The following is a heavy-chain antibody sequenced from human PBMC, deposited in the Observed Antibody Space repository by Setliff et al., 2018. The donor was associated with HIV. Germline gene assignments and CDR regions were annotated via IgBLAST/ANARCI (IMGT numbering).Heavy chain of an antibody. CDR3: ARWPPHRSSAYFIDLYYFDY. Sequence: SVKVSCKASGGTFSSYAISWVRQAPGQGLEWMGGIIPILGIANYAQKFRGRVTITADKSTSTAYMELSSLRSEDTAVYYCARWPPHRSSAYFIDLYYFDYWGQGTLVTVSS. D-gene: IGHD3-22*01. V-gene: IGHV1-69*10. CDR2: IIPILGIA. J-gene: IGHJ4*02. CDR1: GGTFSSYA.